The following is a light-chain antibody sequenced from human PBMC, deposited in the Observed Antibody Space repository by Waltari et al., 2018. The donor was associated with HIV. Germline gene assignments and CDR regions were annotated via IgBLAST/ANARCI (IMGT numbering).Light chain of an antibody. V-gene: IGKV3-15*01. CDR1: QSVSSK. CDR3: QQYDNWPPK. J-gene: IGKJ1*01. Sequence: EIAMTQSPVTLSVSPGERATLSCRASQSVSSKLAWYQQKPGQAPRLLIFGASTRATGIPARFSGSGSGTQFTLTINSLQSEDFAFYYCQQYDNWPPKFGQGTRVEIK. CDR2: GAS.